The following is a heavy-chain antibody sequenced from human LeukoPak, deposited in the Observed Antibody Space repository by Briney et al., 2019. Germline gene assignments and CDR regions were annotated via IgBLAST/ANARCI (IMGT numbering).Heavy chain of an antibody. J-gene: IGHJ6*03. CDR1: EFSISHYA. Sequence: GGSLRLSCTASEFSISHYAMSWVRQAPGKGLEWVSADTSSTTSTYYASSVRGRFTISRDNSMNTLYLQMNSLRADGTAVYYCSKAPLGACAGAVCYYLDVWGKGTTVIVSS. V-gene: IGHV3-23*01. D-gene: IGHD2-8*02. CDR3: SKAPLGACAGAVCYYLDV. CDR2: DTSSTTST.